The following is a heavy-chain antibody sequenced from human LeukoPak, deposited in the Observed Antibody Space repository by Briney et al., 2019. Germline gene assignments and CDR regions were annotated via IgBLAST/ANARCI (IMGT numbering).Heavy chain of an antibody. J-gene: IGHJ4*02. Sequence: SESLSLTCTVSGGSINRGCYYWGWIRQPAWRGLEWIGRIYTSGSTNYNPSLKTRVTISVQPSKTPFSLKLTSVTAAHTAVYHCARAFHCSTTSCYTRGLDYWGQGTLVTVSS. D-gene: IGHD2-2*02. CDR3: ARAFHCSTTSCYTRGLDY. CDR2: IYTSGST. CDR1: GGSINRGCYY. V-gene: IGHV4-61*02.